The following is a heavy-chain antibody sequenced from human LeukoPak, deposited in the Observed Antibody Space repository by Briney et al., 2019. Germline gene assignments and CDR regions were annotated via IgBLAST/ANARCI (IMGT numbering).Heavy chain of an antibody. D-gene: IGHD6-19*01. CDR3: AGRESIAVAGIDY. J-gene: IGHJ4*02. V-gene: IGHV4-39*01. CDR1: GGSISSSSYY. CDR2: IYYSGST. Sequence: PSETLSLTCTVSGGSISSSSYYWGWIRQPPGKGLEWIGSIYYSGSTYYNPSLKSRFTKSVDTSKNQFSLKLSSVTAADTAVYYCAGRESIAVAGIDYWGQGTLVTVSS.